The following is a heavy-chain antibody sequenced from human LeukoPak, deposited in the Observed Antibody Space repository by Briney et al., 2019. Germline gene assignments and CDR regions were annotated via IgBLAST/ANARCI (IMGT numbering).Heavy chain of an antibody. CDR1: GGSISSYY. Sequence: SETLSLTCTVSGGSISSYYWSWIRQPPGKGLEWIGYIYYSGSTNYNPSLKSRVTISVDTSKKQFSLKLNSVTAADTAVYYCARSTPAYCGGDCYGYFDYWGQGTLVTVSS. J-gene: IGHJ4*02. CDR2: IYYSGST. CDR3: ARSTPAYCGGDCYGYFDY. D-gene: IGHD2-21*02. V-gene: IGHV4-59*01.